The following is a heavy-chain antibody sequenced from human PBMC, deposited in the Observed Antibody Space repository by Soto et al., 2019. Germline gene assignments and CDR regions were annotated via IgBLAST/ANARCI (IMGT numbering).Heavy chain of an antibody. V-gene: IGHV5-51*01. J-gene: IGHJ4*02. CDR3: ATATYRSGYYYAPGYFDY. CDR2: IYPGDSDT. CDR1: GYSFTSYW. Sequence: PGESLKISCKGSGYSFTSYWIGWVRQMPGKGLEWMGIIYPGDSDTRYSPSFQGQVTISADKSISTAYLQWSSLKASDTAMYYCATATYRSGYYYAPGYFDYWGQGTLVTVSS. D-gene: IGHD3-22*01.